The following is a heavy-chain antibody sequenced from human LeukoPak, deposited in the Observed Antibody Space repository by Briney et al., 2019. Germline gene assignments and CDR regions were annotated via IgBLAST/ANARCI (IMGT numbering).Heavy chain of an antibody. CDR2: VSSSSSYI. Sequence: PGGSLRLSCAASGFTFSSYSMNWVPQAPGKGLEWVSSVSSSSSYIYYADSVKGRFTISRDNAKNSLYLQMNSLRAEDTALYYCAKDIADNRYGSGSYSPLWFDPWGQGPLVTVSS. J-gene: IGHJ5*02. V-gene: IGHV3-21*04. CDR1: GFTFSSYS. D-gene: IGHD3-10*01. CDR3: AKDIADNRYGSGSYSPLWFDP.